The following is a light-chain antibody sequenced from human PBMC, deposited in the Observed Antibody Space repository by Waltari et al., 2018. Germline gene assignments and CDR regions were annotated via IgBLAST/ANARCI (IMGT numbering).Light chain of an antibody. CDR1: QSISSY. V-gene: IGKV1-39*01. CDR2: AAS. CDR3: QQSYSTSWT. Sequence: DIQMTQSPSSLSASVGDRVTINCRASQSISSYLNGYQQKPGKAPKLLIYAASSLQSGVPSRFRGSGSGTDFTLTISRLQPEDFATYYGQQSYSTSWTFGQGTKLEIK. J-gene: IGKJ1*01.